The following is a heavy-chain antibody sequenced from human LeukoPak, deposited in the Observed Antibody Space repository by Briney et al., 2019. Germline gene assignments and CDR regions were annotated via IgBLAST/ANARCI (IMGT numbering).Heavy chain of an antibody. Sequence: GPTLVNPTQTLTLTCTFSGFSPSTTGMCVSWIRQSPGKALEWLARIDWDDDKYYSTSLKTRLTISKDTSKNQVVLTMTNMDPVDTATYYCARTTYYYDSSGYFFIDYWAQGTLVTVSS. CDR1: GFSPSTTGMC. D-gene: IGHD3-22*01. CDR2: IDWDDDK. V-gene: IGHV2-70*11. CDR3: ARTTYYYDSSGYFFIDY. J-gene: IGHJ4*02.